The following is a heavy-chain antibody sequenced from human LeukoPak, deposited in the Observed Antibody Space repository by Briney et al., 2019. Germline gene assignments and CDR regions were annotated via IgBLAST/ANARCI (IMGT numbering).Heavy chain of an antibody. V-gene: IGHV3-30*04. CDR1: GFTFSSYA. J-gene: IGHJ4*02. Sequence: QPGGSLRLSCAASGFTFSSYAMHWVRQAPGKGLEWVAVISYDGSNKYYADSVKGRFTISRDNSKSTLYLQMNSLRAEDTAVYYCARDRPSISGWYSALFDYWGQGTLVTVSS. CDR2: ISYDGSNK. D-gene: IGHD6-19*01. CDR3: ARDRPSISGWYSALFDY.